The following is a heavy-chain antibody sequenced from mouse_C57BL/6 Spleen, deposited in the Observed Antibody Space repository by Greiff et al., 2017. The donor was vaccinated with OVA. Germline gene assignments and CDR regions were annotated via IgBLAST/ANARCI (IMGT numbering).Heavy chain of an antibody. J-gene: IGHJ4*01. Sequence: VQLKQSGPELVKPGASVKIPCKASGYTFTDYNMDWVKQSHGKSLEWIGAINPNNGGTIYNQKFKGKATLTVDKSSSTAYMELRSLTSEDTSVYYGARTGTYAMDDWGQGTSVTVSS. D-gene: IGHD4-1*01. CDR2: INPNNGGT. CDR1: GYTFTDYN. V-gene: IGHV1-18*01. CDR3: ARTGTYAMDD.